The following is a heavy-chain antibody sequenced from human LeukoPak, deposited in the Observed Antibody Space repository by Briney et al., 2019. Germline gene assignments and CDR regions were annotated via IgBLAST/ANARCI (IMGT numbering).Heavy chain of an antibody. Sequence: GGSLRLSCAASGFTFSSYWMSWIRQAPGKGLEWVANIKQDGSEKYYADSVKGRFTISRDNAKNSLYLQMNSLRAEDTALYYCAKDSGYSSGWYPDYWGQGTLVTVSS. CDR3: AKDSGYSSGWYPDY. J-gene: IGHJ4*02. D-gene: IGHD6-19*01. CDR1: GFTFSSYW. CDR2: IKQDGSEK. V-gene: IGHV3-7*03.